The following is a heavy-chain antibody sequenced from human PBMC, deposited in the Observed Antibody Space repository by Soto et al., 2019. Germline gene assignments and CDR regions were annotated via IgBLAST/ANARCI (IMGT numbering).Heavy chain of an antibody. D-gene: IGHD6-6*01. V-gene: IGHV4-39*07. CDR1: GDSISSRSYY. CDR3: ARDIAARRGYYYYGMDV. J-gene: IGHJ6*02. CDR2: IYYSGST. Sequence: PSETLSLTCTVTGDSISSRSYYWGWIRQPPGKGLEWIGSIYYSGSTNYNPSLKSRVTISVDTSKNQFSLKLSSVTAADTAVYYCARDIAARRGYYYYGMDVWGQGTTVTVSS.